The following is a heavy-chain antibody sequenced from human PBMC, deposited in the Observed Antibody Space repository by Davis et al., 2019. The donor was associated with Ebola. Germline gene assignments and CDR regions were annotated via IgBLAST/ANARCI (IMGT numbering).Heavy chain of an antibody. CDR2: INHSGST. V-gene: IGHV4-34*01. J-gene: IGHJ4*02. CDR3: ARGFPTVTTTWYFDY. Sequence: PSETLSLTCAVYGGSFSGYYWSWIRQPPGKGLEWIGEINHSGSTNYNPSLKSRVTISVDTSKNQFSLKLSSVTAADTAVYYCARGFPTVTTTWYFDYWGQGTLVTVSS. D-gene: IGHD4-17*01. CDR1: GGSFSGYY.